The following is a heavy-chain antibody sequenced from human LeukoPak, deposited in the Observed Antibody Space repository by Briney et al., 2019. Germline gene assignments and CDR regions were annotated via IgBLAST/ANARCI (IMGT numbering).Heavy chain of an antibody. V-gene: IGHV3-30*03. J-gene: IGHJ4*02. D-gene: IGHD5-24*01. CDR2: ISYDGSNK. Sequence: PGGSLRLSCAASGFTFSNYGMNWVRQAPGKGLEWVAVISYDGSNKYYADSVKGRFTISRDNSKNTLYLQMNSLRAEDTAVYYCARVQSAYYFDYWGQGTLVTVSS. CDR1: GFTFSNYG. CDR3: ARVQSAYYFDY.